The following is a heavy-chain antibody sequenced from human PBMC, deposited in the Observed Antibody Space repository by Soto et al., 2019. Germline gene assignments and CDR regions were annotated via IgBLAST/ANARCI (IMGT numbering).Heavy chain of an antibody. J-gene: IGHJ4*02. CDR2: INTGNTNT. CDR1: GYAFTTYH. D-gene: IGHD3-10*01. Sequence: QVQLVQSGAEVKKPGASVKVSCQASGYAFTTYHLHWVRQAPGQRLEWMGWINTGNTNTKYSEKFQDRVTISRDASANTVSMELSRLTSADTAVYYCARGGPGSFPFWGQGTQVTVSS. V-gene: IGHV1-3*04. CDR3: ARGGPGSFPF.